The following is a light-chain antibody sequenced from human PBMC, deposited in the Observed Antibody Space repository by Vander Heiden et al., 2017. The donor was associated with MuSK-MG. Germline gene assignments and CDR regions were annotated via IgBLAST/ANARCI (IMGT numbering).Light chain of an antibody. CDR1: SSDVGSYNL. V-gene: IGLV2-23*01. CDR2: EGS. J-gene: IGLJ2*01. Sequence: QSALTQPASVSGSPGQSITISCTGTSSDVGSYNLVSWYQQHPGKAPKLMIYEGSKRPSGVSNRFSGSKSGNTAYLTISGLQAEDEAEYYCCSYAGSVVFGGGTKLTVL. CDR3: CSYAGSVV.